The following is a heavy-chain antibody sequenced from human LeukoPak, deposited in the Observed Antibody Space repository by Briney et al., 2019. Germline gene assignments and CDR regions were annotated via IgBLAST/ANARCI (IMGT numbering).Heavy chain of an antibody. CDR2: ISYDGSNK. V-gene: IGHV3-30*03. J-gene: IGHJ5*02. CDR3: ARDAPRRYDFWSGFLS. D-gene: IGHD3-3*01. Sequence: GSLRLSCAASGFTFSSYGMHWVRQAPGKGLEWVAVISYDGSNKYYADSVKGRFTISRDNAKNSLYLQMNSLRAEDTAVYYCARDAPRRYDFWSGFLSWGQGTLVTVSS. CDR1: GFTFSSYG.